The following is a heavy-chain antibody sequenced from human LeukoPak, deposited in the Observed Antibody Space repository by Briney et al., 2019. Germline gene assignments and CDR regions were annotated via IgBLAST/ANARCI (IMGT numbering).Heavy chain of an antibody. V-gene: IGHV4-31*03. CDR1: GGSISSGGYY. CDR2: IYYSGST. J-gene: IGHJ6*02. CDR3: ARYSSVQAMDV. Sequence: PSQTLSLTCTVSGGSISSGGYYWSWIRQHPGKGLEWIGYIYYSGSTYYNPSLKSRVAISVDTSKNQFSLKLSSVTAADTAVYYCARYSSVQAMDVWGQGTTVTVSS. D-gene: IGHD2-15*01.